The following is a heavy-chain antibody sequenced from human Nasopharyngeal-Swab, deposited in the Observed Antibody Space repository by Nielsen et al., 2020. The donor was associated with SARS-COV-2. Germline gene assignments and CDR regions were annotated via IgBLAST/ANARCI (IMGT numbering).Heavy chain of an antibody. CDR3: ARVYGDPSTSDY. Sequence: SVKVSCKASGGTFSSYAISWVRQAPGQGLEWMGGIIPIFGTANYAQKFQGRVTITADESTSTAYMELSSLRSEDTAVYYCARVYGDPSTSDYWGQGTLVTVSS. CDR1: GGTFSSYA. D-gene: IGHD4-17*01. V-gene: IGHV1-69*13. J-gene: IGHJ4*02. CDR2: IIPIFGTA.